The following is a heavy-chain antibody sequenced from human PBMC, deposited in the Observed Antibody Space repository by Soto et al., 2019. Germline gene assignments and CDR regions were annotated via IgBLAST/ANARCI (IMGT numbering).Heavy chain of an antibody. V-gene: IGHV1-69*13. CDR2: IIPLFGTA. D-gene: IGHD6-19*01. CDR3: ARPKGSYSSGYYYFDY. Sequence: GASVKVSCKTSGGTFSTYAIYWVRQAPGQGLEWMGAIIPLFGTADYAQKFQGRVTITADESTSTAYMELSSLRSKDTAVYYCARPKGSYSSGYYYFDYWGQGTLVTVSS. CDR1: GGTFSTYA. J-gene: IGHJ4*02.